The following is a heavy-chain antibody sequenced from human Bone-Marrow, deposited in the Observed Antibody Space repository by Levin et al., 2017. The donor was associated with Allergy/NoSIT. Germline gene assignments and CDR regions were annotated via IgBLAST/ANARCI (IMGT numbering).Heavy chain of an antibody. CDR1: GFTVSSNY. D-gene: IGHD6-19*01. CDR2: IYRGGGT. V-gene: IGHV3-53*01. CDR3: ARGMTYSSGWLDFDY. J-gene: IGHJ4*02. Sequence: GGSLRLSCAASGFTVSSNYMNLVRQPPGKGLEGVSVIYRGGGTYYADSVKGRFIISRDNSKNTVYLQMDSLTAADTAVYFCARGMTYSSGWLDFDYWGQGTVVTVSS.